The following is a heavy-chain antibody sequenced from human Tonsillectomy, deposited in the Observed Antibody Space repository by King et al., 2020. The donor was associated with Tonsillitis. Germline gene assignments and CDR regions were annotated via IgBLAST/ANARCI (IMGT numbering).Heavy chain of an antibody. V-gene: IGHV3-7*03. D-gene: IGHD6-6*01. CDR2: INQDGSEK. Sequence: VQLVESGGGLVQPGGSLRLSCAASGFTFSTYWMTWVRQAPGKGLEWVANINQDGSEKYYVDSVKGRFTISRDNAKNSLSLQMNSLRAEDTAVYFCARNVYSTLSSNWGQGTLVTVSS. CDR3: ARNVYSTLSSN. CDR1: GFTFSTYW. J-gene: IGHJ4*02.